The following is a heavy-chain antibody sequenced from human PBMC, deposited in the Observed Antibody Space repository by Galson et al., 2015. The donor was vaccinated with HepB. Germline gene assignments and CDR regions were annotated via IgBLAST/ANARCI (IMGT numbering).Heavy chain of an antibody. CDR2: IYSGGST. D-gene: IGHD3-9*01. V-gene: IGHV3-66*02. J-gene: IGHJ6*02. Sequence: SLRLSCAASGFTVSSNYMSWVRQAPGKGLEWVSVIYSGGSTYYADSVKGRFTISRDNSKNTLYLQMNSLRAEDTAVYYCARVDILTGFKWYYYYGMDVWGQGTTVTVSS. CDR1: GFTVSSNY. CDR3: ARVDILTGFKWYYYYGMDV.